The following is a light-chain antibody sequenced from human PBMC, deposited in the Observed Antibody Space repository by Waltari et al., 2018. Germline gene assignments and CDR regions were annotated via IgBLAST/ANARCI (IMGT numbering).Light chain of an antibody. Sequence: QSVLTQPPSASGTPGQRVTISCSGSSSNIGSNYVYWYQHLPGTAPKGLIYRNNRRPSGVPVRFCGAKSGASASLDISGVRSEGEGDYYCAAWDDSVDSPVFGGGTKVTAL. CDR2: RNN. CDR1: SSNIGSNY. V-gene: IGLV1-47*01. CDR3: AAWDDSVDSPV. J-gene: IGLJ2*01.